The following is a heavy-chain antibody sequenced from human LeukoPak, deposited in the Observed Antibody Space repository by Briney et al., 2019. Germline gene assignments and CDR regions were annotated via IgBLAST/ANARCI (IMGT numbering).Heavy chain of an antibody. CDR1: GFTFSSYA. D-gene: IGHD1-1*01. CDR2: ISGSGGST. J-gene: IGHJ4*02. V-gene: IGHV3-23*01. Sequence: GGSLRLSCAASGFTFSSYAMSWVRQAPGKGLEWVSTISGSGGSTYYADSVKGRFTISRDNSKNTLYLQMNSLGAEDTAVYYCAKTYRDDNRIDYWGQGTLVTVSS. CDR3: AKTYRDDNRIDY.